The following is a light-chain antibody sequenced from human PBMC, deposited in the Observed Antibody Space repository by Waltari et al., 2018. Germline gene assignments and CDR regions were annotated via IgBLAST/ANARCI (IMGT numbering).Light chain of an antibody. V-gene: IGKV1-5*03. CDR3: QQYDNDWT. J-gene: IGKJ1*01. CDR1: QSSTNW. CDR2: KAS. Sequence: DIQMTQSPSTLSASVGDRVTITCRASQSSTNWLAWYQQKPGKAPKLLIYKASNLESGVPSRFSGSGSETEFTLTISSLQPDDFATYYCQQYDNDWTFGQGTKVEIK.